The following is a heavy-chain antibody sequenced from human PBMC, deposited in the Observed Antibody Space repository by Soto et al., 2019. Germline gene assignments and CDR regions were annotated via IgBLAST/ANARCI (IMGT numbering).Heavy chain of an antibody. D-gene: IGHD2-21*01. Sequence: ASVKVLSKVSGSQFTDYFIHWVRQAPGQVLEWIGCINPYSGRADLSQKLQGRVTMTRDTSISTAYMEVSSLRSDDTAVFYCARLMHYSHSGGSSHSGFDMWGQGTLSTVS. CDR3: ARLMHYSHSGGSSHSGFDM. CDR2: INPYSGRA. J-gene: IGHJ4*01. CDR1: GSQFTDYF. V-gene: IGHV1-2*02.